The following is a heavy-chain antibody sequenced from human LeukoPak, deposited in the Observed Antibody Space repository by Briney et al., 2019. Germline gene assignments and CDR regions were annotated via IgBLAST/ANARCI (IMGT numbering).Heavy chain of an antibody. CDR3: ARDLNPYYYDSSGYYLYY. V-gene: IGHV3-74*01. CDR2: INSDGSST. Sequence: PGGSLRLSCAASGCTFSSYWMHWVRQAPGKGLVWVSRINSDGSSTSYADSVKGRFTISRDNAKNTLYLQMNSLRAEDTAVYYCARDLNPYYYDSSGYYLYYWGQGTLVTVSS. J-gene: IGHJ4*02. CDR1: GCTFSSYW. D-gene: IGHD3-22*01.